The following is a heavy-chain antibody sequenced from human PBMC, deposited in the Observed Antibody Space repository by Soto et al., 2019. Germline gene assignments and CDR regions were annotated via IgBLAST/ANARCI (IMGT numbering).Heavy chain of an antibody. J-gene: IGHJ3*02. CDR2: ISGSSSYI. CDR3: ARDRCSGGSCYRTYAFDI. CDR1: GFILSNYT. D-gene: IGHD2-15*01. Sequence: EVQLVESGGGLVKPGGSLRLSCAASGFILSNYTMNWVRQAPGKGLEWVSSISGSSSYIYYADSVKGRFTISRDNAKNSLYLQMNSLRVEYTAVYYCARDRCSGGSCYRTYAFDIWGQGTLVTVSS. V-gene: IGHV3-21*06.